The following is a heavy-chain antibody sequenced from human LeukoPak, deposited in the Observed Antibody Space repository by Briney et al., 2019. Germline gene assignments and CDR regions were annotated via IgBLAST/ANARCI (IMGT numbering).Heavy chain of an antibody. CDR1: GGSFSGYY. D-gene: IGHD4-17*01. CDR2: INHSGST. Sequence: PSETLSLTCSVYGGSFSGYYWSWIRQPPGKGLEWIGEINHSGSTNYNPSLKSRVTIAVDTSKNQFSLKLSSVTAAGTAVYCCARGRKWYGDYAYWGQGTLVTVSS. V-gene: IGHV4-34*01. J-gene: IGHJ4*02. CDR3: ARGRKWYGDYAY.